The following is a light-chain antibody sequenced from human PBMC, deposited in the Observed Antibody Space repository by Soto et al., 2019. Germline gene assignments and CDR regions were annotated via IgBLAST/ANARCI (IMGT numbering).Light chain of an antibody. J-gene: IGKJ1*01. Sequence: EWTQSPGTLSVSQGKRSTLSGRASQSISSSYLAWYQQRPGQAPRLLIYGASSRATGIPDRFSGSWSGTEFTLTISSLEPEDFAVYYCQQYGSSPWTFGQGTKVDNK. CDR1: QSISSSY. CDR3: QQYGSSPWT. V-gene: IGKV3-20*01. CDR2: GAS.